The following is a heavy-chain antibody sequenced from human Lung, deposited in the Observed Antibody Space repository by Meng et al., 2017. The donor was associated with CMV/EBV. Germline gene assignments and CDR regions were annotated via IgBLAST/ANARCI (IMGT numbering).Heavy chain of an antibody. CDR3: ATVISSYSSTWEYNLYYAYYGMDD. D-gene: IGHD6-13*01. CDR2: ISNDGSTE. J-gene: IGHJ6*02. V-gene: IGHV3-30-3*01. CDR1: GFSFSTYG. Sequence: SLKISXEASGFSFSTYGMHWVRQAPGKGLEWVALISNDGSTEYYADSVEGRFTISRDNSKNTLYLQMNSLRTEDTAVYYCATVISSYSSTWEYNLYYAYYGMDDWGQGTTVTVSS.